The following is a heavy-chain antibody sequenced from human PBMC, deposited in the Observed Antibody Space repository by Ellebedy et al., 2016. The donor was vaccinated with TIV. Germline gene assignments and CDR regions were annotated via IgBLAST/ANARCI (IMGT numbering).Heavy chain of an antibody. D-gene: IGHD2-8*01. V-gene: IGHV4-59*01. CDR3: ARASGRIVLMVYATDAFDI. CDR2: IYYSGST. CDR1: GGSFSGYY. Sequence: SETLSLTXAVYGGSFSGYYWSWIRQPPGKGLEWIGYIYYSGSTNYNPSLKSRVTISVDTSKNQFSLKLSSVTAADTAVYYCARASGRIVLMVYATDAFDIWGQGTMVTVSS. J-gene: IGHJ3*02.